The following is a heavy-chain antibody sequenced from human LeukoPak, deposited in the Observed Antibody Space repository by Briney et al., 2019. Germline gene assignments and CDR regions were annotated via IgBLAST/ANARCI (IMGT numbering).Heavy chain of an antibody. D-gene: IGHD5-24*01. J-gene: IGHJ3*02. CDR1: GGSISSSSYY. V-gene: IGHV4-39*02. Sequence: PSETLSLTCTVSGGSISSSSYYWGWISQPPGKGLEWIGSIYYSGSTYYNPSLKSRVTISVNTSKNQFSLNLKSVTAADTAVYYCARDGYNPVAFDIWGQGTVVTVSS. CDR3: ARDGYNPVAFDI. CDR2: IYYSGST.